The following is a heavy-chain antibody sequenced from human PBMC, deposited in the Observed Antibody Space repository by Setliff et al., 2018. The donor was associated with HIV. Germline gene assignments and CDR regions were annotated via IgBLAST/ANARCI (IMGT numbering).Heavy chain of an antibody. CDR3: VGGLRSRSQGHFDY. Sequence: SETLSLTCTVSGGSISTYYLTWIRQPAGKGLEWIGRIFASGSTNYNPSLKSRVTMSVDTSKNQLSLRLSSVTAADTAVYYCVGGLRSRSQGHFDYWGQGTLVTVSS. V-gene: IGHV4-4*07. CDR1: GGSISTYY. J-gene: IGHJ4*02. CDR2: IFASGST. D-gene: IGHD5-12*01.